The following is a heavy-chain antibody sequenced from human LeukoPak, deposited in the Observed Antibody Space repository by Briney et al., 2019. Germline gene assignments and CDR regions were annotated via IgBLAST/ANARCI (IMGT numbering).Heavy chain of an antibody. V-gene: IGHV1-24*01. Sequence: ASVKVSCKVSGYTLTELSMHWVRQAPGKGLEWMGGFDPEDGGTIYAQKFQGRVTMTEDTSTDTAYMELSSLRSEDTAVYYCATGRVVRGPCPEHNYGMDVWGQGTTVTVSS. J-gene: IGHJ6*02. CDR1: GYTLTELS. CDR2: FDPEDGGT. D-gene: IGHD3-10*01. CDR3: ATGRVVRGPCPEHNYGMDV.